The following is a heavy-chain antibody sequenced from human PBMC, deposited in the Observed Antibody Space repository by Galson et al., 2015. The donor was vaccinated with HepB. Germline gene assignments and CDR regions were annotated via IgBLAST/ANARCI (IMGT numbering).Heavy chain of an antibody. CDR1: GYRFSNYW. V-gene: IGHV5-51*01. Sequence: QSGAEVKKPGESLKISCKASGYRFSNYWIGWVRQMPGKGLEWIGIIYPSDYDLRYSPSLQGQVTISVDKSVTTTYLPWDSLKASGSAMYYCARRSYSYVDYWCHGTRVTVSS. J-gene: IGHJ4*01. CDR2: IYPSDYDL. CDR3: ARRSYSYVDY. D-gene: IGHD5-18*01.